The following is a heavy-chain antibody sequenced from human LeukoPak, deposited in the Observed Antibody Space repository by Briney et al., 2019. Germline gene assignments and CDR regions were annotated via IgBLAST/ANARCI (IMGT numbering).Heavy chain of an antibody. V-gene: IGHV3-30*18. CDR2: ISYDGSNK. CDR3: AKDPRGVTSRFGSAFDI. D-gene: IGHD4-17*01. CDR1: GFTFSSYG. Sequence: PGGSLRLSCAASGFTFSSYGMHWVRQAPGKGLEWVAVISYDGSNKYYADSVKGRFTISSDNSKNTLYLQMNSLRAEDTAVYYCAKDPRGVTSRFGSAFDIWGQGTMVTVSS. J-gene: IGHJ3*02.